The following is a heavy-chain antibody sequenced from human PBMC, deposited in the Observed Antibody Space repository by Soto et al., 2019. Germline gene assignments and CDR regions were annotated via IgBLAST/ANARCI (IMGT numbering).Heavy chain of an antibody. J-gene: IGHJ3*02. Sequence: GGSLRLSCSASGFSFSSYAMHWVRQAPGKGLEYVSAISSNGGSTYYADSVKGRFTISRDNSKNTLYLQMSSLRAEDTAVYYCVLQWELPIGPYAFDIWRQGTMVTVSS. CDR3: VLQWELPIGPYAFDI. V-gene: IGHV3-64D*06. CDR2: ISSNGGST. CDR1: GFSFSSYA. D-gene: IGHD1-26*01.